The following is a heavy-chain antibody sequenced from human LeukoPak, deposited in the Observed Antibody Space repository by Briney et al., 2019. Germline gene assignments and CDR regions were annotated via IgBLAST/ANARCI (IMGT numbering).Heavy chain of an antibody. J-gene: IGHJ5*02. V-gene: IGHV4-59*01. CDR1: GGSISSYY. Sequence: SETLSLTCTVSGGSISSYYWSWIRQPPGKGLEWIGYIYYSGSTNYNPSLKSRDTISVDTSKNQFSLKLSSVTAADTAVYYCARDGSGYSSSWYQNNWFDPWGQGTLVTVSS. CDR2: IYYSGST. D-gene: IGHD6-13*01. CDR3: ARDGSGYSSSWYQNNWFDP.